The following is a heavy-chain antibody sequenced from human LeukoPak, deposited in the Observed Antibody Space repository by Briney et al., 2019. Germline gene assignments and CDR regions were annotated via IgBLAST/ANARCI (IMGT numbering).Heavy chain of an antibody. CDR3: AGHTRLARGVHYMDV. CDR1: GFTVGSTY. D-gene: IGHD3-10*01. V-gene: IGHV3-53*01. J-gene: IGHJ6*03. CDR2: IYTGGGT. Sequence: GGSLRLSCAASGFTVGSTYMSWVRQAPGKGLEWVSVIYTGGGTYYADSVKGRFTISRDNSKNTLYLLMNSLRAEDTAAYYCAGHTRLARGVHYMDVWGKGTTVTVSS.